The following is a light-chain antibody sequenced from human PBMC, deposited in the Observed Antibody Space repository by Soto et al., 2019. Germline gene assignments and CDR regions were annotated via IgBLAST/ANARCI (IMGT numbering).Light chain of an antibody. V-gene: IGLV4-69*02. CDR2: LNHDGSQ. J-gene: IGLJ3*02. CDR1: TGHNGYA. Sequence: QAVLTQSPSASVSPGASVKLTCTLSTGHNGYAITWHQQQPGQGPRFLVTLNHDGSQIKGDGIPDRFSGSSSGAERYLTISSLQSDDEADYYCQTWGFGSWVFGGGTKRPS. CDR3: QTWGFGSWV.